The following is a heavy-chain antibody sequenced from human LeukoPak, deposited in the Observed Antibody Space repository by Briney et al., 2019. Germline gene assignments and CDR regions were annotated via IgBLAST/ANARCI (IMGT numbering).Heavy chain of an antibody. D-gene: IGHD6-6*01. Sequence: SETLSLTCAVYGGSFSGYYWSWIRQPPGKGLEWIGEINHGGSTNYNPSLKSRVTISVDTSKNQFSLKLSSVTAADTAVYYCARVRYSSSSEFDYWGQGTLVTVSS. CDR1: GGSFSGYY. CDR2: INHGGST. J-gene: IGHJ4*02. V-gene: IGHV4-34*01. CDR3: ARVRYSSSSEFDY.